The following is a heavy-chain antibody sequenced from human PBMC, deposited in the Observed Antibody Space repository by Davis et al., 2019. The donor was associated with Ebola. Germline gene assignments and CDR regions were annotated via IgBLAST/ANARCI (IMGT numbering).Heavy chain of an antibody. J-gene: IGHJ5*02. Sequence: SETLSLTCTISGSSMTSYYWSWIRQPPGKGPEWIGYVYYTGTTTYSPSLNSRVTISVDTSKNQFSLKLTSVTAADSAVYYCARHASSTRGWFDPWGQGTLVTVSS. CDR1: GSSMTSYY. V-gene: IGHV4-59*01. D-gene: IGHD6-6*01. CDR3: ARHASSTRGWFDP. CDR2: VYYTGTT.